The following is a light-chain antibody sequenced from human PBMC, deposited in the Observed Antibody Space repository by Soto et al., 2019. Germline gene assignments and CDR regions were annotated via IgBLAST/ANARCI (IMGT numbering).Light chain of an antibody. CDR1: RTVSSKF. CDR3: QQYGSSPYT. J-gene: IGKJ2*01. CDR2: GGS. V-gene: IGKV3-20*01. Sequence: EIVLTQSPGTLSLSPGERATLSCRASRTVSSKFLAWYQQKRGQAPRLLIYGGSSRATGIPDRFSGSGSGTDFTLTISRLEPEDFAVYSCQQYGSSPYTFGQGTKLEIK.